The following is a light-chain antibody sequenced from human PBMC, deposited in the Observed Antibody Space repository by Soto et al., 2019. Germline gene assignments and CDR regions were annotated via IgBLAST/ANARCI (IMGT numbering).Light chain of an antibody. CDR1: SGDVGGYNY. CDR2: DVS. CDR3: CSYAGSYTFDV. V-gene: IGLV2-11*01. J-gene: IGLJ1*01. Sequence: QSALTQPRSVSGSPGQSVTISCTGTSGDVGGYNYVSWYHQHPGKTPRLMIYDVSKRPSGVPDRFSGSKSGNTASLTISGLQAEDEADYYCCSYAGSYTFDVFGTGTRSPS.